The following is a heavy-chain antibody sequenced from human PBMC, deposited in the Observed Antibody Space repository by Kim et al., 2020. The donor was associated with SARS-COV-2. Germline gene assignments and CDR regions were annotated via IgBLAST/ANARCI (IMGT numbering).Heavy chain of an antibody. V-gene: IGHV5-10-1*01. J-gene: IGHJ4*02. Sequence: NYSPSFQGHVTISADKSISTAYLQWSSLKASDTAMYYCARHSPSGSYNDYWGQGTLVTVSS. CDR3: ARHSPSGSYNDY. D-gene: IGHD1-26*01.